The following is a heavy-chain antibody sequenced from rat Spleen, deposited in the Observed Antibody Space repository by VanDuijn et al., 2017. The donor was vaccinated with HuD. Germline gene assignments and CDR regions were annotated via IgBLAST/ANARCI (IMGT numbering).Heavy chain of an antibody. CDR1: GFSLSYYH. Sequence: QVQLRESGPGLVQPSQTLSLACSISGFSLSYYHVHWVRQPSGKGLEWLGVMWTGGTTEYNSALRSRLSISRDTYRSQVFLNMTSLQTEDSATYYCARDRPSSGFDFWGQGVMVTVSS. D-gene: IGHD4-3*01. CDR2: MWTGGTT. J-gene: IGHJ2*01. V-gene: IGHV2-30*01. CDR3: ARDRPSSGFDF.